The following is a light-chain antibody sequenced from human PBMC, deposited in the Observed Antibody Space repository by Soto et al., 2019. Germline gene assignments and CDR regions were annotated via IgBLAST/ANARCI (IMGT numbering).Light chain of an antibody. CDR2: EGS. CDR1: SSAVCTYNL. V-gene: IGLV2-23*01. CDR3: SSYAGTDTYV. J-gene: IGLJ1*01. Sequence: QSRLPQTASLSVPPGESITISCTGTSSAVCTYNLVSWYRQYPGKAPKLMIYEGSKRPSGVYDRFSGSKSGNTASLTISGLQAEDEADYYCSSYAGTDTYVFGRVTK.